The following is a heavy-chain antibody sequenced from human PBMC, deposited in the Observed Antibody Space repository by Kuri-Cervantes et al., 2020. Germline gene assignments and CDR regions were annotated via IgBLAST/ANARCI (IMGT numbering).Heavy chain of an antibody. CDR1: GFTFSNYW. CDR3: AKLGGGGSLGYMDV. J-gene: IGHJ6*03. CDR2: IKEDGSEK. V-gene: IGHV3-7*01. Sequence: GESLRLSCAASGFTFSNYWMSWVRQAPGKGLEWVANIKEDGSEKYYVDSVKGRFTISRDNAKNSLYLQMNSLRAEDTAVYYCAKLGGGGSLGYMDVWGKGTTVTVSS. D-gene: IGHD2-15*01.